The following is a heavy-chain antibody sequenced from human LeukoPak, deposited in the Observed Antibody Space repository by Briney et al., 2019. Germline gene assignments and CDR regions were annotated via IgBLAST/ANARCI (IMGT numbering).Heavy chain of an antibody. J-gene: IGHJ4*02. CDR3: ARGAGTKEMAFGH. D-gene: IGHD5-24*01. CDR1: GRSISTYY. V-gene: IGHV4-59*01. CDR2: IYYSGST. Sequence: SETLSLTCTVSGRSISTYYWTWIPQPPGKGLEWIGYIYYSGSTNYNPSLKSRVTISVDTSKNHFSLKLTSVAAADTAVYYCARGAGTKEMAFGHWGQGTLVTVSS.